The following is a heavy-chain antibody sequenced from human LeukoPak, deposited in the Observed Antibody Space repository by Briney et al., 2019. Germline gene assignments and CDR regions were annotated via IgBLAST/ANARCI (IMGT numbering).Heavy chain of an antibody. Sequence: SETLSLTCTVSGDSIRSHYWSWIRQPPGKGLEWIGYIYYSGSTNYNPSLKSRVTISVDTSKNQFSLKLSSVTAADTAVYYCARQLGRYYGSGSYPRDYYMDVWGKGTTVTVSS. D-gene: IGHD3-10*01. V-gene: IGHV4-59*08. J-gene: IGHJ6*03. CDR2: IYYSGST. CDR1: GDSIRSHY. CDR3: ARQLGRYYGSGSYPRDYYMDV.